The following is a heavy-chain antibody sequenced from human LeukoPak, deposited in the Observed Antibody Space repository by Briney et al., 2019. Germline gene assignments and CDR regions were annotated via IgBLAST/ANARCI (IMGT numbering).Heavy chain of an antibody. CDR3: ARSDPPWGDYGGISGQAFDI. Sequence: SDTLSLTYAVYGESFSGYHWSWIRRPPGKGLEWIGEINHSERTNYNPSLKSRVTISIDTSKNQFSLKPTSVTAADTAVYYCARSDPPWGDYGGISGQAFDIWGQGTTVTVSS. V-gene: IGHV4-34*01. CDR2: INHSERT. CDR1: GESFSGYH. D-gene: IGHD4-23*01. J-gene: IGHJ3*02.